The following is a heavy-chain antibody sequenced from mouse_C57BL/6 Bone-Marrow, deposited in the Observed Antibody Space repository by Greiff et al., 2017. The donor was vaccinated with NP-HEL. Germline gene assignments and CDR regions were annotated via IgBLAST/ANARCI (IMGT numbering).Heavy chain of an antibody. CDR2: IDPSDSYT. Sequence: QVQLQQSGAELVRPGTSVKLSCKASGYTFTSYWMHWVKQRPGQGLEWIGVIDPSDSYTNYNQKFKGKATLTVDTSSSTAYMQFSSLTSEDSAVYYCARGGDYYFDYWGQGTTLTVSS. D-gene: IGHD2-13*01. V-gene: IGHV1-59*01. CDR3: ARGGDYYFDY. CDR1: GYTFTSYW. J-gene: IGHJ2*01.